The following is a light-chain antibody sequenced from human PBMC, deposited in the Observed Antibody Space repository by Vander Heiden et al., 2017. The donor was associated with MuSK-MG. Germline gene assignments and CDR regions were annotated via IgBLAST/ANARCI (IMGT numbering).Light chain of an antibody. V-gene: IGLV1-44*01. CDR3: ATWDDSLNSWV. CDR2: SNN. CDR1: SSNIGSNS. J-gene: IGLJ3*02. Sequence: QSVLPPAPSASGTPGQRVTISCSGSSSNIGSNSVNWYQQVPGTAPKLLIFSNNQRPSGVPDRFSGSKSGTSASLAISGLQSEDESDYDCATWDDSLNSWVFGGGTKVTVL.